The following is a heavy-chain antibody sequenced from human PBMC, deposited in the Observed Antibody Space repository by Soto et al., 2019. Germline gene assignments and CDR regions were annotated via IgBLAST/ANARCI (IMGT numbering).Heavy chain of an antibody. CDR1: GYTLTELS. V-gene: IGHV1-24*01. Sequence: QVQLVQSGAEVKKPGASVKVSCKVSGYTLTELSMHWVRQAPGKGLEWMGGFDPEDGETIYAQKFKGRVTMTEDTSTDTAYMELSSLRSEDTAVYYCAMFDYIWGSYPNPYAFDIWGQGTMVTVSS. CDR2: FDPEDGET. CDR3: AMFDYIWGSYPNPYAFDI. J-gene: IGHJ3*02. D-gene: IGHD3-16*01.